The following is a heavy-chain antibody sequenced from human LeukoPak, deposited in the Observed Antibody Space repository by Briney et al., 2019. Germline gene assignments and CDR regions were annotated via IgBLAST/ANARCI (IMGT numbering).Heavy chain of an antibody. V-gene: IGHV4-59*01. CDR1: GGSISSYY. Sequence: PSETLSLTCTVSGGSISSYYWSWLRQPPGKGLEWIGYIYYSGSTNYNPSLKSRVTKSVDTSKNQFSLKLSSVTAADTAVYYCARVARSLHTLFDYWGQGTLVTVSS. CDR2: IYYSGST. CDR3: ARVARSLHTLFDY. J-gene: IGHJ4*02. D-gene: IGHD2-2*02.